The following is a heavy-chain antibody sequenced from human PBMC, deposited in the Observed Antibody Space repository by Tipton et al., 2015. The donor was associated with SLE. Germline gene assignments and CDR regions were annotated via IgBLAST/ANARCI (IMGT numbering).Heavy chain of an antibody. CDR1: GFTFSSYA. Sequence: SLRLSCAASGFTFSSYAMSWVRQAPGKGLEWVSRINSGGTYATYADSVKGRFTISRDNAKNSLYLEMNSLRADDTAVYYCAREGVAGSFDFWGQGTLVTVSS. V-gene: IGHV3-74*01. J-gene: IGHJ4*02. CDR3: AREGVAGSFDF. D-gene: IGHD3-3*01. CDR2: INSGGTYA.